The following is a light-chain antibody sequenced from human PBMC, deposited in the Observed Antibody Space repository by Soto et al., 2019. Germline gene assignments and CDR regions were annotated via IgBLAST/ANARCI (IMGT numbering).Light chain of an antibody. V-gene: IGKV1-5*01. CDR3: QHYTLYSAP. Sequence: RLTPSPSSLSASVGDTVTISCRASQDISTYLAWYQHKPGKAPTLLIFGASSLHNGVPPRFAGSGSGSEFTLTINRLQPDDFATYYCQHYTLYSAPFGQGTRV. J-gene: IGKJ5*01. CDR1: QDISTY. CDR2: GAS.